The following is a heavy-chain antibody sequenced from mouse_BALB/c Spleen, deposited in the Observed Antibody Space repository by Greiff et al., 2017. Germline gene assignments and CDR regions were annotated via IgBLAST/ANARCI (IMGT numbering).Heavy chain of an antibody. D-gene: IGHD2-4*01. CDR2: IYPGNSDT. CDR3: TRGVDYDRTPYAMDY. J-gene: IGHJ4*01. CDR1: GYTFTSYW. V-gene: IGHV1-5*01. Sequence: EVQLQQSGTVLARPGASVKMSCKASGYTFTSYWMHWVKQRPGQGLEWIGAIYPGNSDTSYNQKFKGKAKLTAVTSTSTAYMELSSLTNEDSAVYYCTRGVDYDRTPYAMDYWGQGTSVTVSS.